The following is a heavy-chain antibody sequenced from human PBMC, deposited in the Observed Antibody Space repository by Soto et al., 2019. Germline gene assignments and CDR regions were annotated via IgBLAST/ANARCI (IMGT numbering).Heavy chain of an antibody. V-gene: IGHV3-74*01. CDR3: ARGGDCNSLGM. J-gene: IGHJ3*01. D-gene: IGHD3-16*01. CDR1: GLTFSRNW. CDR2: INSDGRNI. Sequence: EVQLVESGGGLVQPGGSLRLSCAGSGLTFSRNWMYWVRQAPGKGLVWVSRINSDGRNINYADSVKGRFTIFRDNNKNTLYLQMNSLRVEDTAVYFCARGGDCNSLGMWGQGTMVTVSS.